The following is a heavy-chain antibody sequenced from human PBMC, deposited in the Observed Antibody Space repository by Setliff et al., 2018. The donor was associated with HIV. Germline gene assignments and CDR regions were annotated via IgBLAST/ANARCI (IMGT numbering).Heavy chain of an antibody. D-gene: IGHD5-18*01. CDR1: GYTFTNYW. V-gene: IGHV5-51*01. Sequence: PGESLKISCKGSGYTFTNYWIGWVRQMPGKGLEWMGIIYPGDSDTRYSPSFQGQVTISADKSISTAYLQWSSLKASDTAMYYCASQRQLTITDYYMDVWGKGTTVTVSS. CDR3: ASQRQLTITDYYMDV. CDR2: IYPGDSDT. J-gene: IGHJ6*03.